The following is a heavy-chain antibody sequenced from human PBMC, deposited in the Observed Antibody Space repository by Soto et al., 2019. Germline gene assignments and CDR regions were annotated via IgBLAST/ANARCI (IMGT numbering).Heavy chain of an antibody. CDR3: ARIVESDYTIDFDL. Sequence: PSETLSLTCTVPGGSISSGDYYWSWIRQPPGKGLEWIGYIYYSGRTNYNPSLSSRVTISVDTSKNQFSLNLSSVTAADTAVYYCARIVESDYTIDFDLWGRGTLVTVS. J-gene: IGHJ2*01. D-gene: IGHD3-3*01. V-gene: IGHV4-30-4*01. CDR2: IYYSGRT. CDR1: GGSISSGDYY.